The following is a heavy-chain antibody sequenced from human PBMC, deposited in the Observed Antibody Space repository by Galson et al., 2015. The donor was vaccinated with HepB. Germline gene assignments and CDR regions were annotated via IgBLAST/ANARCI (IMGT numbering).Heavy chain of an antibody. CDR2: IYKSGST. CDR1: GDSISRGGYY. Sequence: LSLTCTVSGDSISRGGYYWTWIRQLPGKDLEWIGYIYKSGSTYYNPSLQSRATISLDTSRSQFSLRLSSASAADTAVYYCESDYHFGSGYYFDYWGQGILVTVSS. V-gene: IGHV4-31*03. D-gene: IGHD3-10*01. CDR3: ESDYHFGSGYYFDY. J-gene: IGHJ4*02.